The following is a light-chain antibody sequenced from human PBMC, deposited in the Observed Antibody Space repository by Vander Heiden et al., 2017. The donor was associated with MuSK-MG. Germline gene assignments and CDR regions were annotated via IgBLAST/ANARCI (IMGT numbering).Light chain of an antibody. Sequence: DIQMTQSPSSLPASVGDRVAITCRASQSISTYLNWYQQKPGKAPKLLIYAVSSWQSGVPERFSGSGSGTEFTLTSRRRQHEDFANYYGQQNDVTTLFGHGTTVDVK. CDR1: QSISTY. V-gene: IGKV1-39*01. J-gene: IGKJ3*01. CDR2: AVS. CDR3: QQNDVTTL.